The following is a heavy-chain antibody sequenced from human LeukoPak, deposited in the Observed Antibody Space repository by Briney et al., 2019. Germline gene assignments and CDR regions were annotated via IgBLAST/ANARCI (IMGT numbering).Heavy chain of an antibody. CDR3: ARVSVGGYDYYYYYMDV. CDR2: IFYSGST. J-gene: IGHJ6*03. V-gene: IGHV4-39*07. D-gene: IGHD2-15*01. Sequence: SETLSLTCTVSGGSISSSSYYWGWIRQPPGKGLEWIGTIFYSGSTSYNPSLKNRVTISVDTSKNQFSLKLSSVTAADTAVYYCARVSVGGYDYYYYYMDVWGKGTTVTVSS. CDR1: GGSISSSSYY.